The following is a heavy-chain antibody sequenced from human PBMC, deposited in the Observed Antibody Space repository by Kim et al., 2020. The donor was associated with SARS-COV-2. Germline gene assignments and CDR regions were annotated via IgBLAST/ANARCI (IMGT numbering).Heavy chain of an antibody. CDR2: ISSSSSYI. Sequence: GGSLRLSCAASGFTFSSYSMNWVRQAPGKGLEWVSSISSSSSYIYYADSVKGRFTISRDNAKNSLYLQMNSLRAEDTAVYYCARGGATSNAFDYWGQGTLVTVSS. J-gene: IGHJ4*02. CDR3: ARGGATSNAFDY. V-gene: IGHV3-21*01. CDR1: GFTFSSYS. D-gene: IGHD5-12*01.